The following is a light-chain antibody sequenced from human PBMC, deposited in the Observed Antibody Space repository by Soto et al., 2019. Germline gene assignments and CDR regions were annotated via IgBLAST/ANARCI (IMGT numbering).Light chain of an antibody. CDR2: KAS. CDR1: QSVRTW. V-gene: IGKV1-5*03. J-gene: IGKJ1*01. CDR3: QHNYSYSWT. Sequence: DIQMTQFPSTLSASVGDRVTITCRASQSVRTWLAWYQQKPGKPPNLLSYKASSLQTGVPPRFSGSGSGTELTLTISSLQADYFATAYYQHNYSYSWTCGQGTKVEIE.